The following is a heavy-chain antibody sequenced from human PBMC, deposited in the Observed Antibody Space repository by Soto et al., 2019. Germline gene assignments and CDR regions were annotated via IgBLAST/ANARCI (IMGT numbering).Heavy chain of an antibody. J-gene: IGHJ4*02. D-gene: IGHD6-19*01. V-gene: IGHV4-59*01. CDR3: ARSVAVPGAHIDY. CDR1: GGSISGSY. CDR2: VYYTGST. Sequence: SETLSLTCSVSGGSISGSYWSWIRQSPGKGLEWLGYVYYTGSTNYSPSLRSRVSISVDTSKNEFSLGLSSVTAADTAVYFCARSVAVPGAHIDYWGQGTQVTVSS.